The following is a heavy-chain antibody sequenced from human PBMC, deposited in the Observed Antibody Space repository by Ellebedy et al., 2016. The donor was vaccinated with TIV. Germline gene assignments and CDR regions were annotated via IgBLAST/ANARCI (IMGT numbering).Heavy chain of an antibody. D-gene: IGHD2-15*01. CDR3: ARVACTGGNCRPYAYYSMDV. CDR1: GFTFSSYA. CDR2: INGNGVST. V-gene: IGHV3-23*01. J-gene: IGHJ6*02. Sequence: GESLKISCAASGFTFSSYAMSWVRQAPGQGLEWVSGINGNGVSTAYADSVEGRFTISRDNSKDTLFLQMNNLRADDTAVYYCARVACTGGNCRPYAYYSMDVWGQGTTVTVSS.